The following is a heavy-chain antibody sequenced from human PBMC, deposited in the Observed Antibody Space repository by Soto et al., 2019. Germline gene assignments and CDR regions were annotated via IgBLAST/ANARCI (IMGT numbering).Heavy chain of an antibody. CDR2: ISAYNGNT. CDR3: ARDVGYGLIDY. J-gene: IGHJ4*02. D-gene: IGHD5-18*01. Sequence: ASVKVSCKASGYTFTSYGISWVRQAPGQGLEWMGWISAYNGNTNYAQKLQGRVTMTTDKSTSTAYMKLRSLRSDDTAVYYCARDVGYGLIDYWGQGTLVTVSS. CDR1: GYTFTSYG. V-gene: IGHV1-18*01.